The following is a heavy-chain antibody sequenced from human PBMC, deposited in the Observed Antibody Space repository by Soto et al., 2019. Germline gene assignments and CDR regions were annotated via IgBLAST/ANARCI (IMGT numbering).Heavy chain of an antibody. J-gene: IGHJ4*02. CDR1: GCFI. V-gene: IGHV4-59*08. Sequence: PSETLSLTCTVSGCFIWGWIRQSPDKGLEWIGYIYNSGRYNYNPSLESRVTISVDTSKNQFSLKLSSVTAADTAVYYCARHYGYEVFDYWGQGTLVTVSS. CDR3: ARHYGYEVFDY. D-gene: IGHD5-18*01. CDR2: IYNSGRY.